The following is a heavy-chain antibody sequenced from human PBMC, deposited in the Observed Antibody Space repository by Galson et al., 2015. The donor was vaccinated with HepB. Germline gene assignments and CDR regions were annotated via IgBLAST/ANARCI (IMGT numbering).Heavy chain of an antibody. J-gene: IGHJ4*02. D-gene: IGHD3-10*01. CDR3: ARHVVDGSGSYYYYLDY. CDR2: IDPSDSYT. CDR1: GYSFTSYW. Sequence: QSGAEVTKPGESLRISCKGSGYSFTSYWISWVRQMPGKGLEWMGRIDPSDSYTNYSPSFQGHVTISADKSISTAYLQWSSLKASDTAMYYCARHVVDGSGSYYYYLDYWGQGTLVTVSS. V-gene: IGHV5-10-1*01.